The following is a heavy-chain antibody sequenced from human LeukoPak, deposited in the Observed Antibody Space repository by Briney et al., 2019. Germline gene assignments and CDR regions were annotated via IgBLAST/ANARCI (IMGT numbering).Heavy chain of an antibody. J-gene: IGHJ4*02. CDR2: IRHDGSNK. V-gene: IGHV3-30*02. CDR3: AKARKRSLRFLEWLLHDYFDY. D-gene: IGHD3-3*01. CDR1: GFTFSSYG. Sequence: GGSLRLSCAASGFTFSSYGMHWVRQAPGKGLEWVAFIRHDGSNKYYADSVKGRFTISRDNSKNTLYLQMNSLRAEDTAVYYCAKARKRSLRFLEWLLHDYFDYWGQGTLVTVSS.